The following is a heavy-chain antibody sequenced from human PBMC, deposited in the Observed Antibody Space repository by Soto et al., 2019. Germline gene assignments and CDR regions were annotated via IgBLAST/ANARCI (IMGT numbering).Heavy chain of an antibody. J-gene: IGHJ6*02. V-gene: IGHV1-69*13. D-gene: IGHD2-15*01. Sequence: SVKVSCKASGGTFRNYGIGWVRRAPGQGLEWMGGIIPVFGTTNYAQKFQGRVTITADESTSTAYIEVSSLRSEDTAMFYCGRYCSGGSCHTLDYYGMDVWGQGTTVTVSS. CDR2: IIPVFGTT. CDR1: GGTFRNYG. CDR3: GRYCSGGSCHTLDYYGMDV.